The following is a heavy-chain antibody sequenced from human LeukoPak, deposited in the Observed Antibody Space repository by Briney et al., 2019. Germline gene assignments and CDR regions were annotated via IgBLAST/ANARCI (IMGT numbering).Heavy chain of an antibody. CDR3: ASNSGSYGGY. J-gene: IGHJ4*02. CDR1: GFTFRDYA. CDR2: ISASGGTT. D-gene: IGHD1-26*01. V-gene: IGHV3-23*01. Sequence: GGSLRLSCAASGFTFRDYAMTWVRQAPGKGLEWVAVISASGGTTYYADSVKGRFNISRDNSKNTLYLQMNSLSAEDTAVYYCASNSGSYGGYWGQGTLVTVSS.